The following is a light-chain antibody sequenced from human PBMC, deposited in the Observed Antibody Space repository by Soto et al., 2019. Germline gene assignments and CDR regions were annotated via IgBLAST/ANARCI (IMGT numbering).Light chain of an antibody. CDR1: QSVSSD. Sequence: EIVLKHSAAALSLSQGERATLSCRASQSVSSDLAWYQQKPGQAPRLLIYDASNRATGIPARFSGSGSGTDFTLTISSLEAEDLAVYYCQQLSNLPPITFGQGARLAI. CDR3: QQLSNLPPIT. CDR2: DAS. V-gene: IGKV3-11*01. J-gene: IGKJ5*01.